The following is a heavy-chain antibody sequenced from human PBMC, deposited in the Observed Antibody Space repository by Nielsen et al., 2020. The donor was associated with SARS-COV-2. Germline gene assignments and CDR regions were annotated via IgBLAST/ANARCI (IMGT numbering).Heavy chain of an antibody. CDR3: ARNELDDWYFDL. D-gene: IGHD1-1*01. J-gene: IGHJ2*01. CDR2: IKQDGSEK. V-gene: IGHV3-7*01. Sequence: GESLKISCAASGFTFRSYRMSWVRQAPGKGLEWVANIKQDGSEKYYVDSVKGRFTISRDNSKNTLYLQMNSLRAEDTAVYYCARNELDDWYFDLWGRGTLVTVSS. CDR1: GFTFRSYR.